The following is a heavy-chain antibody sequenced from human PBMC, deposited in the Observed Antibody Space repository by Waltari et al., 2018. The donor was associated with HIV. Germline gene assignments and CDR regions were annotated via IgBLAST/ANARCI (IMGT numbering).Heavy chain of an antibody. V-gene: IGHV5-10-1*01. CDR2: IELSDSYT. CDR1: GNRSNKYW. J-gene: IGHJ4*02. D-gene: IGHD3-10*01. Sequence: DVQLLPSGAAVKKSGPLLMVSRQTSGNRSNKYWLNWVRKMPGKGLEWMGRIELSDSYTNYSQAFQGHVTISVDKSISTALRQWSSLKASDTTIYYCARQWSAGSYLDYWGQGTLVTVSS. CDR3: ARQWSAGSYLDY.